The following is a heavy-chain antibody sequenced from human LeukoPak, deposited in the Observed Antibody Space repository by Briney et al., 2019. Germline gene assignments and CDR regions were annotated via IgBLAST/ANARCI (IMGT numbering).Heavy chain of an antibody. D-gene: IGHD4-17*01. Sequence: GGSLRLSCAASGFTVSSNYMSWVRQAPGKGLEWVSVIHSGGTTYYADSAKGRFTISRDNSKNTLYLQMNSLRAEDTAVYYCASGDYAGYFDYWGQGTLVTVSS. CDR2: IHSGGTT. CDR1: GFTVSSNY. CDR3: ASGDYAGYFDY. J-gene: IGHJ4*02. V-gene: IGHV3-53*01.